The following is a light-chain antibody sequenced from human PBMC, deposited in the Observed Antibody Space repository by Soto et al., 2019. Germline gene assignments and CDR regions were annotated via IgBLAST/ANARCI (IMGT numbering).Light chain of an antibody. V-gene: IGKV1-8*01. CDR2: AAS. Sequence: AIRMTQSPSSLSASTVDRVTITCRARQGISSYLAWYQQKPGKAPKLLIYAASTLQSGVPSRFSGSGSGTDFTLTIGCLQSEDFATYYCQQYYSYPLTFGGGTKVEIK. CDR1: QGISSY. J-gene: IGKJ4*01. CDR3: QQYYSYPLT.